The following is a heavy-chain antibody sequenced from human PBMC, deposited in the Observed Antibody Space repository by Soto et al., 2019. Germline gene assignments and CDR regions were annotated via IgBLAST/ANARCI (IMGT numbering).Heavy chain of an antibody. CDR1: GFTFSDYS. Sequence: GGSLRLSCAASGFTFSDYSMNWVRQAPGKGLEWVSSISSSSTYIYYADSVKGRFTISRDNAKNSLYLQMNSLRAEDTAVYYCATSGYSGYGMDVWGKGTTVTVSS. V-gene: IGHV3-21*01. J-gene: IGHJ6*04. CDR2: ISSSSTYI. CDR3: ATSGYSGYGMDV. D-gene: IGHD5-12*01.